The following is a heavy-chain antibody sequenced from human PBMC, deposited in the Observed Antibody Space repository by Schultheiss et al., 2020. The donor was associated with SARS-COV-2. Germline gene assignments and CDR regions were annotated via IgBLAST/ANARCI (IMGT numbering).Heavy chain of an antibody. Sequence: SETLSLTCTVSGGSISSGGYYWSWIRQHPGKGLEWIGYIYYSGSTYYNPSLKSRVTISVDTSKNQFSLKLSSVTAADTAVYYCARGGKGIDDSSGYYFDYWGQGTLVTVSS. J-gene: IGHJ4*02. V-gene: IGHV4-31*03. D-gene: IGHD3-22*01. CDR3: ARGGKGIDDSSGYYFDY. CDR1: GGSISSGGYY. CDR2: IYYSGST.